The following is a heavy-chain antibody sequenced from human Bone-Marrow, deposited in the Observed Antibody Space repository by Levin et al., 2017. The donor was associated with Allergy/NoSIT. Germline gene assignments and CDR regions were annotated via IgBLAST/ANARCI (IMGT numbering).Heavy chain of an antibody. V-gene: IGHV4-38-2*02. CDR2: IYHSGST. D-gene: IGHD3-3*01. CDR1: GYSISSGYY. J-gene: IGHJ5*02. Sequence: PSETLSLTCTVSGYSISSGYYWGWIRQPPGKGLEWIGSIYHSGSTYYNPSLKSRVTISVDTSKNQFSLKLSSVTAADTAVYYCASTYYDFWSGYSGWFDPWGQGTLVTVSS. CDR3: ASTYYDFWSGYSGWFDP.